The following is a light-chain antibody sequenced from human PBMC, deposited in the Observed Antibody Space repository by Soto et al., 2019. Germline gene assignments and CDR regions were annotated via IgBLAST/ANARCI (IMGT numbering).Light chain of an antibody. J-gene: IGKJ1*01. Sequence: DIQMTQSPSSVSASVGDRVTITCRASQGVSTWLAWYQQKPGKAPNLLIYTASSLQSGVPSRFSGSGSGTDFTLTINGLQPEDFATYYCQQSYNTPPTFGQGTKVEIK. CDR1: QGVSTW. CDR3: QQSYNTPPT. CDR2: TAS. V-gene: IGKV1-12*01.